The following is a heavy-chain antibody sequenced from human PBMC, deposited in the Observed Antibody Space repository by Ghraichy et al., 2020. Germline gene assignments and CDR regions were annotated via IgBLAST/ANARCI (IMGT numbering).Heavy chain of an antibody. V-gene: IGHV3-23*01. CDR3: AQEFYHDDPH. D-gene: IGHD1-1*01. J-gene: IGHJ4*02. Sequence: GSLRLSCAASGFAFKNYGMAWVRQAPGKGLEWVSTISGDGVNTHYADSVMGRFTISRDNSKNTLFLQMNSLRAEDTAVYYCAQEFYHDDPHWGQGTLVTVSS. CDR1: GFAFKNYG. CDR2: ISGDGVNT.